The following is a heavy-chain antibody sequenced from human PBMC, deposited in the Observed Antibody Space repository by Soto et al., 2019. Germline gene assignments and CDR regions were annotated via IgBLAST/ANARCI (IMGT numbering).Heavy chain of an antibody. CDR3: AKARHSTSWYGLEADF. V-gene: IGHV3-30*09. CDR1: GFIFSDYA. Sequence: QVQLVESGGGVVQPGRSLRLSCAASGFIFSDYAMHWVRQAPGKGLEWVAVISYGGDNKYYADSVRCRFAISRDNLKNTLDLQMNSLNPEDTAVYHCAKARHSTSWYGLEADFWGQGTLVTVSS. J-gene: IGHJ4*02. D-gene: IGHD6-13*01. CDR2: ISYGGDNK.